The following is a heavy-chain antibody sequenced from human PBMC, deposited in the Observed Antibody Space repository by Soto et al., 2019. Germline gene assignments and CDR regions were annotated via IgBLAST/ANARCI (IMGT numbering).Heavy chain of an antibody. V-gene: IGHV3-23*01. CDR2: ISGSGGST. J-gene: IGHJ4*02. CDR3: AKDLQGDYYFDY. D-gene: IGHD2-21*02. Sequence: PGGSLRLSCAASGFTFSSYAMSWVRQAPGKGLEWVSAISGSGGSTYYADSVKGRFTISRDNSKNTLYLQMNSLRAEGTAVYYCAKDLQGDYYFDYWGQGTLVTVSS. CDR1: GFTFSSYA.